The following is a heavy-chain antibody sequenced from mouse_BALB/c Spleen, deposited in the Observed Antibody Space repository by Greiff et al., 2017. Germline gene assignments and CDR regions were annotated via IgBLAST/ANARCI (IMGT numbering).Heavy chain of an antibody. J-gene: IGHJ3*01. CDR2: IDPFNGGT. CDR3: AREYYGSSLFAY. CDR1: GYSFTSYY. V-gene: IGHV1S135*01. D-gene: IGHD1-1*01. Sequence: SGPELMKPGASVKISCKASGYSFTSYYMHWVKQSHGKSLEWIGYIDPFNGGTSYNQKFKGKATLTVDKSSSTAYMHLSSLTSEDSAVYYCAREYYGSSLFAYWGQGTLVTVSA.